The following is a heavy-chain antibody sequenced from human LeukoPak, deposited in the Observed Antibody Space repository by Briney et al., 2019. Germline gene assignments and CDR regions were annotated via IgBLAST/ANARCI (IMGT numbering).Heavy chain of an antibody. Sequence: SETLSLTWAVYGGSFSGYYWSWIRQPPGKGLEWIGEINHSGSTNYNPSLKSRVTISVDTSKNQFSLKLSSVTAADTAVYYCARPSPPLVTWGQGTMVTVSS. CDR2: INHSGST. V-gene: IGHV4-34*01. J-gene: IGHJ3*01. CDR1: GGSFSGYY. D-gene: IGHD2/OR15-2a*01. CDR3: ARPSPPLVT.